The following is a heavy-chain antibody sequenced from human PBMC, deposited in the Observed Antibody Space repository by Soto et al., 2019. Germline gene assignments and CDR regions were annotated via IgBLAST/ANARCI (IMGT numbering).Heavy chain of an antibody. CDR2: IYYNGDT. D-gene: IGHD3-16*01. CDR3: ARGDSQVSSVFDY. V-gene: IGHV4-31*03. Sequence: PSETLSPTAPSSVGPFPSGVSNGAWIRREPGKGLEWIGYIYYNGDTSYNPSLRSRVTISADTSKTQFSLKLSSVTSADTAVYYCARGDSQVSSVFDYWGQGMLVTVSS. J-gene: IGHJ4*02. CDR1: VGPFPSGVSN.